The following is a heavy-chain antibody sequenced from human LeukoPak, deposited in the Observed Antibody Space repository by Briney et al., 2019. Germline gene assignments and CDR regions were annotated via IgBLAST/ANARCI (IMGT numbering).Heavy chain of an antibody. CDR2: ISSSSSYI. V-gene: IGHV3-21*01. CDR3: ARDFLTVTTLAPDY. CDR1: GFTFSSYC. J-gene: IGHJ4*02. D-gene: IGHD4-17*01. Sequence: GGSLRLSCAASGFTFSSYCMNWVRQAPGKGLEWVSSISSSSSYIYYADSVKGRFTISRDNAKNSLYLQMNSLRAEDTAVYYCARDFLTVTTLAPDYWGQGTLVTVSS.